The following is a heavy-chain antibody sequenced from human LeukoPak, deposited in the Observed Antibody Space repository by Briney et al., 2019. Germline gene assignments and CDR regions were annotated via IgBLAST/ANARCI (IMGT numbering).Heavy chain of an antibody. D-gene: IGHD1-26*01. CDR1: GFMFDDYG. J-gene: IGHJ4*02. V-gene: IGHV3-20*04. CDR3: AKDVGGSYHDY. CDR2: INWNGDIT. Sequence: GESLRLSCAASGFMFDDYGMSWLRQAPGKGLEWVSGINWNGDITDYADSVKGRFTISRDNAKNSLYLQMNSLRAEDTALYSCAKDVGGSYHDYWGQGTVVTVSS.